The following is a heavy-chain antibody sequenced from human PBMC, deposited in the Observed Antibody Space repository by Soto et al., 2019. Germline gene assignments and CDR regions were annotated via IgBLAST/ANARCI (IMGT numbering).Heavy chain of an antibody. CDR1: GFTFSSYA. V-gene: IGHV3-23*01. J-gene: IGHJ4*02. CDR2: ISGSGGST. D-gene: IGHD6-19*01. CDR3: AKDHVGYSGYGSIAVAGTLGY. Sequence: GGSLRLSCAASGFTFSSYAMSWVRQAPGKGLEWVSAISGSGGSTYYADSVKGRFTISRDNSKNTLYLQMNSLRAEDTAVYYCAKDHVGYSGYGSIAVAGTLGYWGQGTLVTVSS.